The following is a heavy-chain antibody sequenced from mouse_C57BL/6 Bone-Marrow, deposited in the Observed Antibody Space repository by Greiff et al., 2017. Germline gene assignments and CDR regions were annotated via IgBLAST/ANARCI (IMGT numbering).Heavy chain of an antibody. D-gene: IGHD2-1*01. CDR1: GFTFSDYG. J-gene: IGHJ3*01. V-gene: IGHV5-17*01. CDR2: ISSGSSTI. CDR3: ARGDYGNSEGFAY. Sequence: EVMLVESGGGLVKPGGSLKLSCAASGFTFSDYGMHWVRQAPEKGLEWVAYISSGSSTIYYADTVKGRFTISRDNAKNTLFLQMTSLRSEDTAMYYCARGDYGNSEGFAYWGQGTLVTVSA.